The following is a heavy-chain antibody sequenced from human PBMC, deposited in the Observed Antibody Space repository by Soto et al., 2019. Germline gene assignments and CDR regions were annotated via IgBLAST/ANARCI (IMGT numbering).Heavy chain of an antibody. Sequence: QVQLVQSGAEGKKPGSSVKVSCKASGVTFSSYAISWVRQAPGQGLEWMGGIIPIFGTANYAQKFKGRVTITADKSTSTASMELSSLRSEDTAVYYCARGERITGTDFDYWGQGTLVTVSS. CDR3: ARGERITGTDFDY. CDR1: GVTFSSYA. V-gene: IGHV1-69*06. J-gene: IGHJ4*02. D-gene: IGHD1-20*01. CDR2: IIPIFGTA.